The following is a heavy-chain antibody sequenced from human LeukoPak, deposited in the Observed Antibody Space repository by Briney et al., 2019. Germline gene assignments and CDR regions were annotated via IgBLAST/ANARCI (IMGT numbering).Heavy chain of an antibody. CDR1: GFTFSSYS. CDR3: ARDRYVTTVTMTFGY. CDR2: ISSSSSYI. D-gene: IGHD4-17*01. J-gene: IGHJ4*02. V-gene: IGHV3-21*01. Sequence: RGSLRLSCAASGFTFSSYSMNWVRQAPGKGRGWVSSISSSSSYIYYADSVNGRFTISRDNANNSLYLQMNSLRAEDTAVYYCARDRYVTTVTMTFGYWGQGTLVTVSS.